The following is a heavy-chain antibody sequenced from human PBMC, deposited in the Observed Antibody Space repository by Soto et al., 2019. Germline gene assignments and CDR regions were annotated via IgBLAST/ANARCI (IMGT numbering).Heavy chain of an antibody. CDR1: GYSFTSYW. V-gene: IGHV5-51*01. CDR3: ARRKDFWSGYRPYYFDY. Sequence: GESLKISCKGSGYSFTSYWIGWVRQMPGKGLEWMGIIYPGDSDTRYSPSFQGQVTISADKSISTAYLQWSSLKASDTAMYYCARRKDFWSGYRPYYFDYWGQGTLVTVSS. J-gene: IGHJ4*02. CDR2: IYPGDSDT. D-gene: IGHD3-3*01.